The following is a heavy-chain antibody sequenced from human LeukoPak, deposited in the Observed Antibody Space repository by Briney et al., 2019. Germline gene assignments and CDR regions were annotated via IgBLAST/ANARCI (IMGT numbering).Heavy chain of an antibody. D-gene: IGHD4-17*01. Sequence: GESLKISCEGSGYSFTDYWIGWVRQMPGKGLEWMGIIYPADSDTRYSPSFQGQVTISADKPISTAYLQWSSLKASDTAMYYCARLPTVTTYFDYWGQGTLVTVSS. CDR1: GYSFTDYW. CDR3: ARLPTVTTYFDY. CDR2: IYPADSDT. V-gene: IGHV5-51*01. J-gene: IGHJ4*02.